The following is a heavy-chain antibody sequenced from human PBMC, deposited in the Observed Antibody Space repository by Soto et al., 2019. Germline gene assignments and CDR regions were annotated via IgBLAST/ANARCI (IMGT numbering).Heavy chain of an antibody. Sequence: SETLSLTGSLSGASINTGSLYWSWVRQFPGKGLDWIGYGSNTGSRYLTPSLRSRITISLDTPNNQFSLRLTSVTAGDTAVYYRARVKLTKEAFDSWGQVYLFAVSS. J-gene: IGHJ4*02. D-gene: IGHD4-17*01. CDR2: GSNTGSR. CDR1: GASINTGSLY. V-gene: IGHV4-31*03. CDR3: ARVKLTKEAFDS.